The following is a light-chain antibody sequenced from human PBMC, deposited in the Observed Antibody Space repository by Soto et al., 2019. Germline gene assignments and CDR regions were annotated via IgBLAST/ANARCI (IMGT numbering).Light chain of an antibody. Sequence: QLVLTQPPSVSEAPRQRVTISCSGSNSNIGNNAVNWYQQVPGKAPKLLIYFDDLLSSGVSDRFSGSKSGTSASLVISGLQSEDEADYYCSAWDDNLNVVLFGGGTKLTVL. CDR1: NSNIGNNA. CDR3: SAWDDNLNVVL. V-gene: IGLV1-36*01. J-gene: IGLJ2*01. CDR2: FDD.